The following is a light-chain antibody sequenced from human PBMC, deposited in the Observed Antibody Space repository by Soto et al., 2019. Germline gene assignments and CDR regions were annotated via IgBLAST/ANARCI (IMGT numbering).Light chain of an antibody. CDR1: QSVSSTY. Sequence: EIVLTQSPGTLSLSPGETATLSCRASQSVSSTYLAWYQQKPGQAPGLLLYGASNRASGIPDRFAGSGSGTDFTLTISRLEPEDFAVYYCQQYGTLPPRYTFGQGTKLEIK. J-gene: IGKJ2*01. CDR2: GAS. V-gene: IGKV3-20*01. CDR3: QQYGTLPPRYT.